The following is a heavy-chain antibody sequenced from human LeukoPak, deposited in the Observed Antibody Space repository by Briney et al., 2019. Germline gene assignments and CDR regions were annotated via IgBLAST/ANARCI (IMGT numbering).Heavy chain of an antibody. CDR1: GGSISGYY. D-gene: IGHD3-10*01. CDR2: IYYGGNT. V-gene: IGHV4-59*01. CDR3: ARVPSRFGSSTWYFDL. Sequence: SETLSLTCTVSGGSISGYYWSWIRQPPGEGLEWIGYIYYGGNTNYNPSLKSRVTISVDTKNQFSLNLSSVTAADTAVYYRARVPSRFGSSTWYFDLWGRGTLVAVSS. J-gene: IGHJ2*01.